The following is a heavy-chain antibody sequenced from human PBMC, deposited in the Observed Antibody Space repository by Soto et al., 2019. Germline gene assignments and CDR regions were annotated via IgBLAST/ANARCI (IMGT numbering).Heavy chain of an antibody. Sequence: SEILSLTCTVSGGSISSSSYYWGWIRQPPGKGLEWIGSIYYSGSTYYNPSLKSRVTISVDTSKNQFSLKLSSVTAADTAVYYCARHEWCSSTSCHFDYWGQGTLVTVSS. CDR1: GGSISSSSYY. CDR3: ARHEWCSSTSCHFDY. V-gene: IGHV4-39*01. CDR2: IYYSGST. J-gene: IGHJ4*02. D-gene: IGHD2-2*01.